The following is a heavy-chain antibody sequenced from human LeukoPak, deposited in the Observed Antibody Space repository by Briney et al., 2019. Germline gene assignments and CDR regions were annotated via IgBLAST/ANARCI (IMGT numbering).Heavy chain of an antibody. J-gene: IGHJ4*02. V-gene: IGHV1-2*02. Sequence: ASVKVSCKASGYTFTGYYMHWVRQAPGQGLEWMGWINPNSGGTNYAQKFQGRVTMTRDTSISTAYMELSRLRSDDTAVYYCARSIAAAGNFGDYWGQGTLVTVSS. CDR2: INPNSGGT. CDR1: GYTFTGYY. D-gene: IGHD6-13*01. CDR3: ARSIAAAGNFGDY.